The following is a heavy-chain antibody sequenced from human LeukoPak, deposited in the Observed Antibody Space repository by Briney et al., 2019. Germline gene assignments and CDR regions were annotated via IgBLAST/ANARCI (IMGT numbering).Heavy chain of an antibody. J-gene: IGHJ5*02. D-gene: IGHD2-8*01. V-gene: IGHV3-7*01. CDR3: ARIYLKMASAS. CDR1: GFTFSNYW. CDR2: IKQDGSDK. Sequence: GGSLRLSCAASGFTFSNYWMSWVRQAPGKGLEWVANIKQDGSDKYYVNSVKGRFTISRDNAKNSVSLQMNSLRVEDTAVYYCARIYLKMASASWGQGTLVTVSS.